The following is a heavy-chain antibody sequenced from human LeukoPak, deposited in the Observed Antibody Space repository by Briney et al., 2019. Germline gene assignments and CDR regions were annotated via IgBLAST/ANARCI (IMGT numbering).Heavy chain of an antibody. CDR3: ARLLGWSGPINWFDP. V-gene: IGHV4-59*08. CDR2: VYYSGIT. CDR1: GGSISSDY. Sequence: SEALSLTCTVSGGSISSDYWSWIRQPPGKGLEWIGYVYYSGITNYNPSLKSRVTISVGTSKNHFSLKLTSVTAADTAVYYCARLLGWSGPINWFDPWGRGTLVTVSS. D-gene: IGHD3-3*01. J-gene: IGHJ5*02.